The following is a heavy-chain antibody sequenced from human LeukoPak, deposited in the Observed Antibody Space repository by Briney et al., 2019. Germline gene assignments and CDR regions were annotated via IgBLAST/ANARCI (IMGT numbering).Heavy chain of an antibody. D-gene: IGHD5-18*01. CDR3: ARGYSYGYRFDL. CDR1: GASISSHY. Sequence: SQTLSLTCTDSGASISSHYWSWIRQPPGKGLEWIGYISYTGSTNYNSSLRSRVTISVDTSKNQFSLRLSSVTAADRAVYYCARGYSYGYRFDLWGRGTLVTVSS. J-gene: IGHJ2*01. V-gene: IGHV4-59*11. CDR2: ISYTGST.